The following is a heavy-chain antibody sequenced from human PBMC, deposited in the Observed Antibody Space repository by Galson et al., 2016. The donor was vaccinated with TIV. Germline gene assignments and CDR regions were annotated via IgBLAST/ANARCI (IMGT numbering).Heavy chain of an antibody. CDR3: TTTWPTITTYYFSY. V-gene: IGHV3-15*01. CDR1: GFTFNNAW. CDR2: IKTKTDGGTA. D-gene: IGHD5-24*01. J-gene: IGHJ4*02. Sequence: SLRLSCAASGFTFNNAWMNWVRQAPGKGLEWVGRIKTKTDGGTADYAAPVKGRFTVSRDDSKNTLYLQMNGLKSEDTAVYYCTTTWPTITTYYFSYWGQGAPVTVSS.